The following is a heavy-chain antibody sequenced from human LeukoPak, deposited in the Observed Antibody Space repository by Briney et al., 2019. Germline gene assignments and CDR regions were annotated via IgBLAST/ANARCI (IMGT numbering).Heavy chain of an antibody. Sequence: SETLSLTCTVSGGSVSSGSYCWSWIRQPPGKGLEWIGYIYYSGSINFNPSLKSRVTISVDTSKNQFSLKLSSVTAADTAVYYCARTLYSNYPWVDYWGQGTLVTVSS. V-gene: IGHV4-61*01. CDR1: GGSVSSGSYC. D-gene: IGHD4-11*01. J-gene: IGHJ4*02. CDR2: IYYSGSI. CDR3: ARTLYSNYPWVDY.